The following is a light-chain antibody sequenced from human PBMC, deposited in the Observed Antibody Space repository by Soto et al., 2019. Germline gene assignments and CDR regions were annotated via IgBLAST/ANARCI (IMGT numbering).Light chain of an antibody. J-gene: IGKJ3*01. Sequence: DIQMTQSPSSLSAAVGDRVTITCRASQGISYFLAWYQQKPGKVPKLLISAASTLQSGVPSRFRGSGSGTDFTLTISSLQPEDVATYYCQSYHSAPFTFGPGTKVDIK. CDR1: QGISYF. V-gene: IGKV1-27*01. CDR3: QSYHSAPFT. CDR2: AAS.